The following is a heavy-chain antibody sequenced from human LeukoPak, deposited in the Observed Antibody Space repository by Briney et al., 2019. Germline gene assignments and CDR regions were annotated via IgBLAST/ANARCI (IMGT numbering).Heavy chain of an antibody. CDR2: ISGSDGST. J-gene: IGHJ4*02. D-gene: IGHD2-15*01. CDR1: GFTFSNYA. CDR3: AKGRGYCTGGSCYSDY. Sequence: GGSLRLSCTASGFTFSNYAMSWVRQAPGEGLEWVSTISGSDGSTYYADSVKGRFTISRDNSKNTLYLQMNSLRVEDTAIYYCAKGRGYCTGGSCYSDYWGQGTLVTVSS. V-gene: IGHV3-23*01.